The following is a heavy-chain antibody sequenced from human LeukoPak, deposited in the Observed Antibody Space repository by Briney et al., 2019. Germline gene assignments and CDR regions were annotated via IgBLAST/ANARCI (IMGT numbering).Heavy chain of an antibody. CDR3: TRSGTYVFDF. J-gene: IGHJ4*02. CDR1: GFTFSNYW. Sequence: GGSLRLSCAASGFTFSNYWMSWVRQPPRKWLEWVANNKQEGSDIYYVDSVKGRFTISRDNAKNSLYLKMNSLRAEDTAVYYCTRSGTYVFDFWGQGTLVTVSS. V-gene: IGHV3-7*01. CDR2: NKQEGSDI. D-gene: IGHD1-26*01.